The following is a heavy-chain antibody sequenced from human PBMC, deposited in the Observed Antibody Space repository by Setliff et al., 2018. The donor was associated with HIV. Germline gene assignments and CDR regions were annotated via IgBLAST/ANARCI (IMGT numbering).Heavy chain of an antibody. J-gene: IGHJ4*02. D-gene: IGHD6-13*01. Sequence: PGGSLRLSCAASGFIFSDYYMSWIRQAPGKGLEWVSYISGPGRSIFYSDSVKGRFTISRDNAKKFLYLQMNSLRAEDTAVYYCMTRELGSAGWGQGTLVTVSS. CDR2: ISGPGRSI. V-gene: IGHV3-11*04. CDR3: MTRELGSAG. CDR1: GFIFSDYY.